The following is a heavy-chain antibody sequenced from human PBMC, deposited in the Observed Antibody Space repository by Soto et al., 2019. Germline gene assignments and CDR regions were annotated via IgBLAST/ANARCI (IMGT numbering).Heavy chain of an antibody. CDR3: ARRDDNNPVFIYMDV. V-gene: IGHV3-74*01. CDR1: GFTFSSYW. J-gene: IGHJ6*03. CDR2: INSDGSST. Sequence: EVHLVESGGGLVQPGGSLRLSCAASGFTFSSYWMHWVRQAPGKGLVWVSRINSDGSSTSYADSVKGRFTISRDNAKNTLYLQMTSLRAEDTALYYCARRDDNNPVFIYMDVWGKGTTVTVSS.